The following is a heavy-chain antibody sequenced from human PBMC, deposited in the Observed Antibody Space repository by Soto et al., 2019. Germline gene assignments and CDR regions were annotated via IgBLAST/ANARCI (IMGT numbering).Heavy chain of an antibody. J-gene: IGHJ4*02. CDR2: FDPEDGET. CDR1: GYTLAELS. CDR3: ARDRHYYDSSGYYPIDY. Sequence: GASVKVSCKVSGYTLAELSMHWVRQAPGKGLEWMGGFDPEDGETIYAQKLQGRVTMTEDTSTDTAYMELSSLRSEDTAVYYCARDRHYYDSSGYYPIDYWGQGTLVTVSS. V-gene: IGHV1-24*01. D-gene: IGHD3-22*01.